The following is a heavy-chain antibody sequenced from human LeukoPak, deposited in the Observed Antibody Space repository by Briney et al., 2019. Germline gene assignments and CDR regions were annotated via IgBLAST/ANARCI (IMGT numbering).Heavy chain of an antibody. CDR2: IHTSGTT. CDR3: ARDPAGHGRYFDY. V-gene: IGHV4-4*07. CDR1: GGSISGYF. Sequence: PSETLSLTCTVSGGSISGYFCTWLRQSAGAGLECIGRIHTSGTTYYNPSLRSQVSMSVDTSNNKFSLRLSSVTAADTAVYYCARDPAGHGRYFDYWGQGALVTVSS. D-gene: IGHD1-14*01. J-gene: IGHJ4*02.